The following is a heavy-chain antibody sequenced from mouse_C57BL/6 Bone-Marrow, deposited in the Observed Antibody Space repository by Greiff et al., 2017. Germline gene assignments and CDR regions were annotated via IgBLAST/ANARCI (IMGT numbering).Heavy chain of an antibody. J-gene: IGHJ3*01. CDR2: IDPSDSYT. D-gene: IGHD2-4*01. Sequence: QVQLQQPGAELVKPGASVKLSCKASGYTFTSYWMQWVKQRPGQGLEWIGEIDPSDSYTNYNQKFKGKATLTVDTSSSTAYMQLSSLTSEDSAVYYCARERIYYDYEGAYWGQGTLVTVSA. CDR3: ARERIYYDYEGAY. V-gene: IGHV1-50*01. CDR1: GYTFTSYW.